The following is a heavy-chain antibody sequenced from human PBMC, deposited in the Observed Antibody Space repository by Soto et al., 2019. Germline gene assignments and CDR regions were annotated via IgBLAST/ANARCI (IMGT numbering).Heavy chain of an antibody. V-gene: IGHV1-18*01. J-gene: IGHJ4*02. CDR3: TRDNRFSDYGGNHYFDY. Sequence: ASVKVSCKASGYIFTSYGISWVRQAPGQGLEWMGWISGYNGKTTYAQNFQGRVTMTTDRSTSTAYMELRSLRSDDTALYYCTRDNRFSDYGGNHYFDYWGQGSLVTVSS. CDR2: ISGYNGKT. CDR1: GYIFTSYG. D-gene: IGHD4-17*01.